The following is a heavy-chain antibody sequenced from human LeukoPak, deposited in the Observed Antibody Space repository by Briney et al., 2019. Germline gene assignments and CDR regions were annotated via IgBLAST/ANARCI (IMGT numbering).Heavy chain of an antibody. J-gene: IGHJ6*02. Sequence: PGRSLRLSCAASGFTFSSYAMHWVRQAPGKGLEWVSSISSSSSYIYYADSVKGRFTISRDNAKNSLYLQMNSLRAEDTAVYYCARVVTAHMDVWGQGTTVTVSS. CDR3: ARVVTAHMDV. CDR2: ISSSSSYI. V-gene: IGHV3-21*01. CDR1: GFTFSSYA. D-gene: IGHD2-21*02.